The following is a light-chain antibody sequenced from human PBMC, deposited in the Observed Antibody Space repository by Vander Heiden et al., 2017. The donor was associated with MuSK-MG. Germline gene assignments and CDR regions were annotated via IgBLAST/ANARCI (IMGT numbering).Light chain of an antibody. V-gene: IGKV3-20*01. J-gene: IGKJ4*01. Sequence: EIVLTQSPGTLSLSPGARATLSCRASQSVSSSYLAWYQQKPGQAPRLLIYGASSRATGIPDRFSGSGSGTDFTLTISRLEPEDFAVYYCQQYGSLALTFGGGTKVEIK. CDR3: QQYGSLALT. CDR1: QSVSSSY. CDR2: GAS.